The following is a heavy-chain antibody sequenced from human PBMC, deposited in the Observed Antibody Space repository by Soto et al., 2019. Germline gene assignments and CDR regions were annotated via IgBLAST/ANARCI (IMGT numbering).Heavy chain of an antibody. CDR3: ARGPGEFGGVIVNYYYGMDV. Sequence: ASVKVSCKASGYTFTSYAMHWVRQAPGQRLEWMGWINAGNGNTKYSQKFQGRVTITRDTSASTAYMELSSLRSEDTAVYYCARGPGEFGGVIVNYYYGMDVWGQGTTVTVSS. D-gene: IGHD3-16*02. J-gene: IGHJ6*02. CDR1: GYTFTSYA. CDR2: INAGNGNT. V-gene: IGHV1-3*01.